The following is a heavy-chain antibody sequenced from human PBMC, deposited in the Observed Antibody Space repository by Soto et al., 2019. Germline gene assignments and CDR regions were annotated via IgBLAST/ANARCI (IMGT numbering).Heavy chain of an antibody. CDR3: ARDGDASTGYGKDY. J-gene: IGHJ4*02. D-gene: IGHD3-16*01. CDR2: LWFDGSKN. V-gene: IGHV3-33*01. CDR1: GFIFRNYG. Sequence: GGSLRLSCAASGFIFRNYGMHWVRQAPGKGLEWVAFLWFDGSKNYYAESVRGRFSISRDNSQNTLYLQMNSLTAEDTAVYYCARDGDASTGYGKDYWGQGTLVTVSS.